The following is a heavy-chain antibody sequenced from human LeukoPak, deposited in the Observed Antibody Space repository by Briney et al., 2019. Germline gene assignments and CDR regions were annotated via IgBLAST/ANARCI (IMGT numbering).Heavy chain of an antibody. CDR2: TYYRSKWYN. CDR3: ARTVRDYYGSGSYPAEDWFDP. V-gene: IGHV6-1*01. J-gene: IGHJ5*02. Sequence: SQTLSLACAISGDSVSSNSAAWNWIRQSPSRGLEWLGRTYYRSKWYNDYAVSVKSRITINPDTSKNQFSLQLNSVTPEDTAVYYCARTVRDYYGSGSYPAEDWFDPWGQGTLVTVSS. CDR1: GDSVSSNSAA. D-gene: IGHD3-10*01.